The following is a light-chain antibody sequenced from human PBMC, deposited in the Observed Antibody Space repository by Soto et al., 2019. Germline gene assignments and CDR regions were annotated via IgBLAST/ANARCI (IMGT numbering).Light chain of an antibody. CDR3: QQRSNRLWT. V-gene: IGKV3-11*01. CDR1: QSVSSY. CDR2: DAS. J-gene: IGKJ1*01. Sequence: EIVLTQSPATLSLSPGERATLSCRASQSVSSYLAWYQQKPGQAPRLLIYDASNRATGIPARFSGSGSGTDFTLTISSLEPEDFAVYYCQQRSNRLWTFGQGTTV.